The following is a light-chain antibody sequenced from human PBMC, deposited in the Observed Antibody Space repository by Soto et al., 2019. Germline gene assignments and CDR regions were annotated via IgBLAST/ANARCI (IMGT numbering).Light chain of an antibody. CDR3: QQRSTWPRT. V-gene: IGKV3-11*01. CDR2: DAS. CDR1: HSVTTY. J-gene: IGKJ1*01. Sequence: VCTHSRSTLSLSTGERATLSCGASHSVTTYLAWYQQKPGQSPRLLIYDASTRAPGIPARFSGSGSGTDFTLTISSLEPEDFAVYYCQQRSTWPRTFGQGTKVAIK.